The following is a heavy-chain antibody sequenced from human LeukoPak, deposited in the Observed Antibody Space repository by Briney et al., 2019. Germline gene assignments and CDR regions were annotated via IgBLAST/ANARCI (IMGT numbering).Heavy chain of an antibody. V-gene: IGHV1-69*13. J-gene: IGHJ4*02. CDR2: IIPIFGTA. Sequence: GASVKVSCKASGGTFSSYAISWVRQAPGQGLEWMGGIIPIFGTANYAQKFQGRVTITADESTSTAYMELSSLRSEDTAVYYCARDGDTAMVTPFDYWGQGTLVTVSS. D-gene: IGHD5-18*01. CDR1: GGTFSSYA. CDR3: ARDGDTAMVTPFDY.